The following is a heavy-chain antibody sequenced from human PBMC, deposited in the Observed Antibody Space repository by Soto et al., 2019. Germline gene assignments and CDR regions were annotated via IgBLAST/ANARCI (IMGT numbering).Heavy chain of an antibody. Sequence: GASVKVSCKASGYTFSTYGISWVRQAPGQGLEWMGWINGYNGNTNYAPKLQGRITMTTDTSTTTAYMELRSLRSDDTAVYYCARMGDLPYYYYSMDVWGQETTVTVAS. CDR1: GYTFSTYG. CDR2: INGYNGNT. J-gene: IGHJ6*02. CDR3: ARMGDLPYYYYSMDV. V-gene: IGHV1-18*01. D-gene: IGHD3-16*01.